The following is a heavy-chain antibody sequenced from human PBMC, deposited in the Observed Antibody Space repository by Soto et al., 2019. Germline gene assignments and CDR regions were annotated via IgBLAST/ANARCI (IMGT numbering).Heavy chain of an antibody. CDR1: GGSISSGDYY. D-gene: IGHD3-10*01. J-gene: IGHJ5*02. CDR2: IYYSGST. Sequence: ASETLSLTCTVSGGSISSGDYYWSWIRQPPGKGLEWIGYIYYSGSTYYNPSLKSRVTISVDTSKNQFSLKLSSVTAADTAVYYCVRGVIRNWFDPWGQGTLVTVSS. CDR3: VRGVIRNWFDP. V-gene: IGHV4-30-4*01.